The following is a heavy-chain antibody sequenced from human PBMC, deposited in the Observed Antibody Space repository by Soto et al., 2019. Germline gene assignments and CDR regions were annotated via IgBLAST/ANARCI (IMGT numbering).Heavy chain of an antibody. CDR3: ARLVERTGPTVWFDP. V-gene: IGHV1-18*01. CDR1: VYTFTSYG. CDR2: ISAYNGNT. Sequence: ASVKASCKASVYTFTSYGISCVRQAPRQGLEWMGWISAYNGNTNYAQKLQGRVTMTTDRSTSTAYMELRSLRSDDTAVYYCARLVERTGPTVWFDPWGQGTLVTVSS. D-gene: IGHD1-1*01. J-gene: IGHJ5*02.